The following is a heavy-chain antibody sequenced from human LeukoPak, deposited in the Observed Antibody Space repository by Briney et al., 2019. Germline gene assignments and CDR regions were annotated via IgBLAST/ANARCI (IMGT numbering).Heavy chain of an antibody. CDR3: ARVGATDYYYYGMDV. D-gene: IGHD1-26*01. J-gene: IGHJ6*02. CDR1: GYTFTSYD. CDR2: MNPNSGNT. Sequence: APVKVSCKASGYTFTSYDINWVRQATGQRLEWMGWMNPNSGNTGYAQKFQGRVTMTRNTSISTAYMELSSLRSEDTAVYYCARVGATDYYYYGMDVWGQGTTVTVSS. V-gene: IGHV1-8*01.